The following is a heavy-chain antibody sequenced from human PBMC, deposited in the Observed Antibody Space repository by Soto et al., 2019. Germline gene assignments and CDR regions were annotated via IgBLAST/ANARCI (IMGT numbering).Heavy chain of an antibody. Sequence: DVQLVESGGGLVQPGGSLRLSCAASGFTVSSNYMSWVRQAPGKGLEWVSVIYSGGSTYYADSVKGRFTISRDNSKNTLYLQMNSLRAEDTAVYYCARDDCSGGSCAFDYWGQGTLVTVSS. V-gene: IGHV3-66*01. CDR3: ARDDCSGGSCAFDY. CDR2: IYSGGST. D-gene: IGHD2-15*01. CDR1: GFTVSSNY. J-gene: IGHJ4*02.